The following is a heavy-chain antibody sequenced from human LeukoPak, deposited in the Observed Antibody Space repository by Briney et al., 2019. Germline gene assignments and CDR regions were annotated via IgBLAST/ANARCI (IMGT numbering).Heavy chain of an antibody. J-gene: IGHJ4*02. CDR1: GFTFDDYA. CDR3: AKAVGATAYFDY. CDR2: ISWYSGSI. V-gene: IGHV3-9*03. D-gene: IGHD1-26*01. Sequence: GRSLRLSCAASGFTFDDYAMHWVRQAPGKGLEWVSGISWYSGSIGYADSVKGRFTISRDNAKNSLYLQMNSLRAEDMALYYCAKAVGATAYFDYWGQGTLVTVSS.